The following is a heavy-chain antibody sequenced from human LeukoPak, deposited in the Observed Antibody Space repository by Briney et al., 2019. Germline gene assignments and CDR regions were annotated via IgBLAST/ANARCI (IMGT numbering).Heavy chain of an antibody. Sequence: SETLSLTCAVYGGSFSGYYWSWIRQPPGKGLEWIGEINHSGSTNYNPSLKSRVTISVDTSKNQFSLKLSSVTAADTAVYYCARQQWLAHAGDWFDPWGQGTLVTVSS. V-gene: IGHV4-34*01. CDR2: INHSGST. D-gene: IGHD6-19*01. CDR3: ARQQWLAHAGDWFDP. CDR1: GGSFSGYY. J-gene: IGHJ5*02.